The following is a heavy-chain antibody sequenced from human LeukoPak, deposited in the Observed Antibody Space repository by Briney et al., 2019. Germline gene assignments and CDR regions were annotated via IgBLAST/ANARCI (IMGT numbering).Heavy chain of an antibody. V-gene: IGHV3-9*01. CDR3: AKVRGTYSSGYFFDY. Sequence: GGSLRLSCAASGFTFDNYAMHWARQAPGKGLEWLSIISWNSGYIGYADSVKGRFTISRDNAKKSLDLQMNSLRAEDTAFYYCAKVRGTYSSGYFFDYWGQGTLVTVSS. CDR1: GFTFDNYA. D-gene: IGHD6-19*01. CDR2: ISWNSGYI. J-gene: IGHJ4*02.